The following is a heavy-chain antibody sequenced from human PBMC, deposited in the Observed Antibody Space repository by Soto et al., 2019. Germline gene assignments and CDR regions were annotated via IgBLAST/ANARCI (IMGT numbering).Heavy chain of an antibody. J-gene: IGHJ4*02. V-gene: IGHV3-23*01. CDR3: AKVANGLVDY. CDR2: ISGSGCST. D-gene: IGHD2-8*01. Sequence: EVQLLESGGGLVQPGGSLRLSCAASGFTFSSYAMSWVRPAPGKGLELVSAISGSGCSTYYADSVQGRFTISRDNSKDTLYLQMNSLRAEDTAVYYCAKVANGLVDYWGQGTLVTVSS. CDR1: GFTFSSYA.